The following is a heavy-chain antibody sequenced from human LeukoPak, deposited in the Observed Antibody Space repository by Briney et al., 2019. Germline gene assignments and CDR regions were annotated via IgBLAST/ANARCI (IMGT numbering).Heavy chain of an antibody. Sequence: ASVKVSCKASGYTFTSYDINWVRQATGQGLEWMGWISAYNGNTNYAQKLQGRVTMTTDTSTSTAYMELRSLRSDDTAVYYCAREILSPSNWFDPWGQGTLVTVSS. V-gene: IGHV1-18*01. CDR1: GYTFTSYD. CDR3: AREILSPSNWFDP. CDR2: ISAYNGNT. J-gene: IGHJ5*02. D-gene: IGHD2/OR15-2a*01.